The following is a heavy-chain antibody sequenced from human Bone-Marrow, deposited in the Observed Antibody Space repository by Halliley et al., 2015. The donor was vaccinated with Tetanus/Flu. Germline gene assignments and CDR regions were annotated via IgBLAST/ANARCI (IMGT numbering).Heavy chain of an antibody. D-gene: IGHD5-12*01. J-gene: IGHJ4*02. CDR3: VTGAGWLPDY. V-gene: IGHV4-59*13. CDR2: VYDSGSP. Sequence: PGKGLEWIGYVYDSGSPNYNPSLKSRFTMSRNTSKNRFSLNLSSVTAADTAVYYCVTGAGWLPDYWGQGTLVTVS.